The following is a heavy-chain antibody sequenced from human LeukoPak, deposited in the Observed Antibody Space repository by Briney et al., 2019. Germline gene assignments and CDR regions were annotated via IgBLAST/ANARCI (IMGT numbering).Heavy chain of an antibody. CDR3: VRGSFHPRAYGSGSYPSWFDP. CDR2: VNWNGGSA. Sequence: GGSLRLSCAASGFTFSSYSMNWVRQAPGKGLEWVSGVNWNGGSARYADSVKGRFIVSRDNAKNSLYLRMTRLRAEDTALYYCVRGSFHPRAYGSGSYPSWFDPWGQGTLVTVSS. CDR1: GFTFSSYS. J-gene: IGHJ5*02. D-gene: IGHD3-10*01. V-gene: IGHV3-20*04.